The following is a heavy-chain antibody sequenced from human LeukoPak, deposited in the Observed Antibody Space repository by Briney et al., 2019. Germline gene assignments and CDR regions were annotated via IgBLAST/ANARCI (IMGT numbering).Heavy chain of an antibody. CDR1: GFTFSTYA. CDR2: IRPDGDRT. CDR3: AREQSGTRGWYTVDY. J-gene: IGHJ4*02. D-gene: IGHD6-19*01. V-gene: IGHV3-23*01. Sequence: HPGGSLRLSCAASGFTFSTYAITWLRHGPGKGLEWVSAIRPDGDRTYYANSVRGRFTISRDNSKDTVYLQINGLRVEDTAVYYCAREQSGTRGWYTVDYWGQGTLVTVSS.